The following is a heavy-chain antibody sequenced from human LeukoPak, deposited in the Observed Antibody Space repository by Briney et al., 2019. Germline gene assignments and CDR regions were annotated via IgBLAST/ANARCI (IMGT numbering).Heavy chain of an antibody. V-gene: IGHV4-59*01. J-gene: IGHJ6*03. Sequence: SETLSLTCTVSGGSISSDYWSWIRQPPGKGLEWIGYIYYSGSTNYNPSLKSRVTISVDTSKNQFSLKLSSVTAADTAVYYCARGRYCSSTSCYRGALYYYYYMDVWGKGTTVTVSS. CDR3: ARGRYCSSTSCYRGALYYYYYMDV. D-gene: IGHD2-2*02. CDR2: IYYSGST. CDR1: GGSISSDY.